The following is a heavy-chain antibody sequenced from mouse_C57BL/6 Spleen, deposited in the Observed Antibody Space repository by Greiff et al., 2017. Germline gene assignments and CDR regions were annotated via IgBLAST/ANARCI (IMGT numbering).Heavy chain of an antibody. CDR2: IYPGDGDT. CDR3: ARWDDGYFDY. J-gene: IGHJ2*01. D-gene: IGHD2-3*01. CDR1: GYAFSSSW. Sequence: QVQLQQSGPELVKPGASVKISCKASGYAFSSSWMNWVKQRPGKGLEWIGRIYPGDGDTNYNGKFKGKATLTADKSSSTAYMQRSSLTSEDSAVYFGARWDDGYFDYWGQGTTLTVTT. V-gene: IGHV1-82*01.